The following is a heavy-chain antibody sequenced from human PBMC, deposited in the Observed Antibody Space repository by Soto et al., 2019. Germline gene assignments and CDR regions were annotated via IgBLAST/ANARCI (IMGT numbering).Heavy chain of an antibody. CDR3: GRDKAVGATDY. Sequence: VRSLRVSWAAAGFTGSSNDMSWVRQAPGKGLEWVAVIYSGGSTYYADSMKGRFIISRDNSENTLFLQMNSLRAEDTAVYYCGRDKAVGATDYWGQGTLVTVSS. CDR1: GFTGSSND. CDR2: IYSGGST. D-gene: IGHD1-26*01. V-gene: IGHV3-66*01. J-gene: IGHJ4*02.